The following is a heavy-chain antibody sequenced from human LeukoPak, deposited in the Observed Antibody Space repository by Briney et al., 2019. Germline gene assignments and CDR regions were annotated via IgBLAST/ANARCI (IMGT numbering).Heavy chain of an antibody. D-gene: IGHD2-2*01. Sequence: ASVKVSCKASGYTFTDYYMHWVRQAPGQGFEWMGWINPNDGDTNYAQKFQGRVTMTRDTSISTAHMEVSRLRSDDTAVYYCARANFLYCSSTTCLFDYWGQGTLVTVPS. V-gene: IGHV1-2*02. CDR2: INPNDGDT. CDR3: ARANFLYCSSTTCLFDY. J-gene: IGHJ4*02. CDR1: GYTFTDYY.